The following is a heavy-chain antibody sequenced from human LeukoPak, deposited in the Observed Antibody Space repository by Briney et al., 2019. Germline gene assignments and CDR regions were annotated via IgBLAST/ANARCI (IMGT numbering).Heavy chain of an antibody. CDR1: GGSSSGYY. V-gene: IGHV4-34*01. CDR2: INHSGST. CDR3: ARGKIAVAGTGYFQH. D-gene: IGHD6-19*01. J-gene: IGHJ1*01. Sequence: PSETLSLTCAVYGGSSSGYYWSWIRQPPGKGLEWIGEINHSGSTNYNPSLKRRVTTSVDTSKNQFSLKLSSVTAADTAVYYCARGKIAVAGTGYFQHWGQGTLVTVSS.